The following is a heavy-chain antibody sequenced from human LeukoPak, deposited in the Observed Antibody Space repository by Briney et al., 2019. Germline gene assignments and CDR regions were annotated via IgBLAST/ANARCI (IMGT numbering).Heavy chain of an antibody. D-gene: IGHD3-3*01. Sequence: GGSLRLSCATSGFTFRSHAMHWVRQSPGKGLEWVAQIWYDGSNKYYADSVKGRFSVSRDNSKNTLYLQMNSLRAEDTAVYYCARDRGPGIFGVEGGDYWGQGTLVTVSS. CDR3: ARDRGPGIFGVEGGDY. CDR1: GFTFRSHA. J-gene: IGHJ4*02. V-gene: IGHV3-30*02. CDR2: IWYDGSNK.